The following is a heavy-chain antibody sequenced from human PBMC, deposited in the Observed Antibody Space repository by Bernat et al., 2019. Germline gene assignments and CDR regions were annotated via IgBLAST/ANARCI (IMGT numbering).Heavy chain of an antibody. CDR1: GYTFTSYG. CDR3: ARDAKTYYDFWSGYPNLYYFDY. Sequence: QVQLVQSGAEVKKPGASVKVSCKASGYTFTSYGISWVRQAPGQGLEWMGWISAYNGNTNYAQKLQGRVTMTTDQSTSTAYMELRSLRSDDTAVYYCARDAKTYYDFWSGYPNLYYFDYWGQGTLVTVSS. J-gene: IGHJ4*02. D-gene: IGHD3-3*01. V-gene: IGHV1-18*04. CDR2: ISAYNGNT.